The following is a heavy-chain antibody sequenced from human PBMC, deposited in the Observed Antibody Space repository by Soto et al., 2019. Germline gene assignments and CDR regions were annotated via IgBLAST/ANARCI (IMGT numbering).Heavy chain of an antibody. CDR1: GFTSSTSW. CDR3: ATAGNYRFDN. V-gene: IGHV3-74*01. Sequence: PGGSLRLSCTASGFTSSTSWMHWVRQLPGKGLAWISRINADGRTINYADSAKGRFTISRDNARNTLYLQMNSLRGEDTAVYYCATAGNYRFDNWGLGTLVTVSS. J-gene: IGHJ4*02. D-gene: IGHD3-16*02. CDR2: INADGRTI.